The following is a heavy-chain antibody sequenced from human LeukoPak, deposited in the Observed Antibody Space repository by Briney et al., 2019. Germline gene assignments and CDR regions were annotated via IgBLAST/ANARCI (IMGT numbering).Heavy chain of an antibody. J-gene: IGHJ4*02. V-gene: IGHV1-2*02. CDR1: GYTFTGYY. Sequence: ASVKVSCKPSGYTFTGYYMHWVRQAPGQGREWMGWINPNSGGTNYAQKFQGRVTMTRDTSISTAYMELSRLRSDDTAVYYCRTDRYGDYGDYIDYWGQGTLVTVSS. D-gene: IGHD4-17*01. CDR3: RTDRYGDYGDYIDY. CDR2: INPNSGGT.